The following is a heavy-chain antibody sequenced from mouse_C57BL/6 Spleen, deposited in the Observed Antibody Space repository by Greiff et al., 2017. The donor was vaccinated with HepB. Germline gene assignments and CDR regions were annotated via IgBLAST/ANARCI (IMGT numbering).Heavy chain of an antibody. CDR2: IDPETGGT. J-gene: IGHJ4*01. Sequence: VQLQQSGAELVRPGASVTLSCKASGYTFTDYEMHWVKQTPVHGLEWIGAIDPETGGTAYNQKFKGKAILTADKSSSTAYMELRSLTTDDSSVYYCTRKDYTLYYAMDYWGQGTSVTVSS. V-gene: IGHV1-15*01. D-gene: IGHD2-13*01. CDR3: TRKDYTLYYAMDY. CDR1: GYTFTDYE.